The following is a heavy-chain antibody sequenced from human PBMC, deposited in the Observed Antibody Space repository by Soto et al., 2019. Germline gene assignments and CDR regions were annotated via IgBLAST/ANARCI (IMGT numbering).Heavy chain of an antibody. CDR1: GYTFTSCC. J-gene: IGHJ4*02. V-gene: IGHV1-18*01. CDR3: ARESSSSCHDY. CDR2: ISAYNGNT. D-gene: IGHD6-13*01. Sequence: QVQLVQSGAEVKKPGASVKVSCKASGYTFTSCCIIGARQAPGQGLEGMGWISAYNGNTNYAQKLQGRVTMTTDTSTSTAYMELRSLRSDDTAVYYCARESSSSCHDYWGQGTLVTVSS.